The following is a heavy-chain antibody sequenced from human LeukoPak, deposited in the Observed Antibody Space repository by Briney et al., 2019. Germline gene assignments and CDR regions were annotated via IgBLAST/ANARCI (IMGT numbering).Heavy chain of an antibody. D-gene: IGHD5-18*01. CDR2: IGGAGDT. Sequence: GGSLRLSCAACGFTFSSCDVYWVRQATGKGLEWVSSIGGAGDTYYPGSVKGQFSISREDAKNSLYLQMNSLRAEDTAVYYCANDLGWIQLNLGRGQGTLVTVSS. CDR3: ANDLGWIQLNLG. CDR1: GFTFSSCD. V-gene: IGHV3-13*03. J-gene: IGHJ4*02.